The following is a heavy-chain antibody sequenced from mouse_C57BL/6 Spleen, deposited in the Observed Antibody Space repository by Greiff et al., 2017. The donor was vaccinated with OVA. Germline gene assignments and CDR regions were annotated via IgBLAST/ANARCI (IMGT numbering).Heavy chain of an antibody. Sequence: QVQLQQSGAELVRPGASVTLSCKASGYTFTDYEMHWVKQTPVHGLEWIGAIDPETGGTAYNQKFKGKAILTADKSSSTAYMELRSLTSEDSAVYYCTRDDYDGGDYAMDYWGQGTSVTVSS. CDR1: GYTFTDYE. CDR3: TRDDYDGGDYAMDY. J-gene: IGHJ4*01. D-gene: IGHD2-4*01. V-gene: IGHV1-15*01. CDR2: IDPETGGT.